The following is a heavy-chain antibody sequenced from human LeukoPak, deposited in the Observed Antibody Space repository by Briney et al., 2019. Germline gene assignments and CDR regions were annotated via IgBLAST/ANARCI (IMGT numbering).Heavy chain of an antibody. CDR1: GGAFSSYA. Sequence: ASVKVSCKASGGAFSSYAISWVRQAPGQGLEWMGWINPNSGGTNCAQKFQGRVTMTRDTSISTAYMELSRLRSDDTAVYYCARDQWQLVPTYWGQGTLVTVSS. V-gene: IGHV1-2*02. J-gene: IGHJ4*02. D-gene: IGHD6-6*01. CDR3: ARDQWQLVPTY. CDR2: INPNSGGT.